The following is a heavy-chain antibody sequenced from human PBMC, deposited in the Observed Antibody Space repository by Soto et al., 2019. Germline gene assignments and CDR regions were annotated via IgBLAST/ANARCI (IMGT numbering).Heavy chain of an antibody. J-gene: IGHJ4*02. D-gene: IGHD3-10*01. V-gene: IGHV4-39*07. CDR3: ARENNVLPGGYFDY. CDR1: GGSISSSSYY. CDR2: IYYSGST. Sequence: PSETLSLTCTVSGGSISSSSYYWGWIRQPPGKGLEWIGCIYYSGSTYYNPSLKSRVTISVDTSKNQFSLKLSSVTAADTAVYYCARENNVLPGGYFDYWGQGTLVTVSS.